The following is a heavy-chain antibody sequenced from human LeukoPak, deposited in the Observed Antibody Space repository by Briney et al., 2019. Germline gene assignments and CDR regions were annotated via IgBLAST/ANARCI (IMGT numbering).Heavy chain of an antibody. D-gene: IGHD5/OR15-5a*01. Sequence: KPSETLSLTCIVSGGSISGYYWSWIRQPARKGLEWIGRVYTDGSANYNPALRSRVAMSVDTSEYQFSLKLTSLTAADTAVYYCTWVSRTHYFHYWGQGILVTVSS. J-gene: IGHJ4*02. CDR1: GGSISGYY. CDR2: VYTDGSA. CDR3: TWVSRTHYFHY. V-gene: IGHV4-4*07.